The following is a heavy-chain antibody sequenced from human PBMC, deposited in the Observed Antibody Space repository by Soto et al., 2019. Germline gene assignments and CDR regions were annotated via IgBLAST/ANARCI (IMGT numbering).Heavy chain of an antibody. D-gene: IGHD2-2*01. Sequence: ASVKVSCKASGYTFTGYYMHWVRQAPGQGLEWMGWINPNSGGTNYAQKFQGWVTMTRDTSISTAYMELSRLRSDDTAVYYCARGDVVVPSASHSLAAAAAPYYCYHLAVWGKGTTVTVSS. CDR3: ARGDVVVPSASHSLAAAAAPYYCYHLAV. CDR1: GYTFTGYY. J-gene: IGHJ6*03. CDR2: INPNSGGT. V-gene: IGHV1-2*04.